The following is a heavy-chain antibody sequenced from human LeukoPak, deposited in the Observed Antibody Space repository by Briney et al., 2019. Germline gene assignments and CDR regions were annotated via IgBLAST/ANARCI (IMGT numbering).Heavy chain of an antibody. Sequence: ASVKVSCKASGYTFNYYYMHWVRQAPGQGLEWMGWINPSSGATNYAQKFQGRVTMTRDTSVSTAYMELTRLRSDDSAVFYCIPGPWEYLGQRGQGTVVTVPS. CDR3: IPGPWEYLGQ. V-gene: IGHV1-2*02. J-gene: IGHJ4*02. CDR1: GYTFNYYY. CDR2: INPSSGAT. D-gene: IGHD1-26*01.